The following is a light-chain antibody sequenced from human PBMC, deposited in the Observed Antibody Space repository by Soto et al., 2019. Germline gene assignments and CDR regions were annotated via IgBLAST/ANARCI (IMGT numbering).Light chain of an antibody. CDR2: AAS. J-gene: IGKJ1*01. CDR3: QQSYSTPA. CDR1: QGIDNY. V-gene: IGKV1-17*03. Sequence: DIQMTQSPSAMSASVGDRVTITCRASQGIDNYLAWFQQKPGKVPQRLIYAASTLQSGVPSRFSGSGSGTEFTLTISSLQPEDFATYYCQQSYSTPAFGQGTKVEIK.